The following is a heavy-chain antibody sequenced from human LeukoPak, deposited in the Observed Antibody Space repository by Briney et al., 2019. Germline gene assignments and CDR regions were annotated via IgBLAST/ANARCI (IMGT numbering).Heavy chain of an antibody. D-gene: IGHD5-12*01. CDR3: ASRPISGGGYEINYYYHYMDI. V-gene: IGHV1-46*01. CDR1: GYTFTRHY. CDR2: INPTGTSS. Sequence: ASVKVSCKSSGYTFTRHYLHWVRQAPGQGLEWVGLINPTGTSSWSAQKFQGRVTLTRDMSTSTDYMELSSLRSDDTAVYYCASRPISGGGYEINYYYHYMDIWGKGTTVTVSS. J-gene: IGHJ6*03.